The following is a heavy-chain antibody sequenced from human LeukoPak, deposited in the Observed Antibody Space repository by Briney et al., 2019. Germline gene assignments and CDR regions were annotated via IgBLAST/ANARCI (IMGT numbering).Heavy chain of an antibody. V-gene: IGHV4-39*01. CDR2: IYYSGSS. CDR1: GGSISSSSYY. CDR3: AYSGYSSSWYGN. J-gene: IGHJ4*02. Sequence: SETLSLTCTVSGGSISSSSYYWGWIRQPPGKGLEWIGSIYYSGSSYYNPSLKSRITISVDTSKNQFSLKLSSVTAADTAVYYCAYSGYSSSWYGNWGQGTLVTVSS. D-gene: IGHD6-13*01.